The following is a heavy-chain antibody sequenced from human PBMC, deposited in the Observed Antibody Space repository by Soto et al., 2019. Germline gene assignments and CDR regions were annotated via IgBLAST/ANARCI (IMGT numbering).Heavy chain of an antibody. V-gene: IGHV3-23*01. J-gene: IGHJ4*02. D-gene: IGHD1-26*01. Sequence: GGSLRLSCAASGFTFSSYAMSWVRQAPGKGLEWVSAISGSGGSTYYADSVKGRFTISRDNSKNTLYLQMNSLRAEDTAVYYCAKGVGIVGATTFSYFDYWVQGTLVTVSS. CDR3: AKGVGIVGATTFSYFDY. CDR2: ISGSGGST. CDR1: GFTFSSYA.